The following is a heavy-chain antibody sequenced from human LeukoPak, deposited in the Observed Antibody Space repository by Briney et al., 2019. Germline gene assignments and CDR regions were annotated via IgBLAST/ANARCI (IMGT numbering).Heavy chain of an antibody. D-gene: IGHD2-2*01. J-gene: IGHJ4*01. CDR3: ARQIRGYEHLDY. CDR1: GGSISTSTYY. V-gene: IGHV4-39*01. CDR2: IYYSGTT. Sequence: PSETLSLTCTVSGGSISTSTYYWGWIRQSPGKGLEWIGCIYYSGTTYYNPSLKSRLTISVDTSKNQFSLKLSSVTAADAAVYYCARQIRGYEHLDYWGQGNLVTVSS.